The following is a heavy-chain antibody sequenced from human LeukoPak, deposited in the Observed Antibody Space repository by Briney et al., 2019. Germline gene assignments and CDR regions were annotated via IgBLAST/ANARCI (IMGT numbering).Heavy chain of an antibody. D-gene: IGHD4-23*01. CDR2: ISRASENT. V-gene: IGHV3-23*01. CDR3: AKISGGSGWCFDL. CDR1: GFTLGTYL. Sequence: SGGSLRLSCVASGFTLGTYLVIWVRQGPGKRLEWVAAISRASENTYYADSVKGRCTISRDDPQNTVSLQMNSLRAEDTAVYYCAKISGGSGWCFDLWGLGTLVTVSS. J-gene: IGHJ2*01.